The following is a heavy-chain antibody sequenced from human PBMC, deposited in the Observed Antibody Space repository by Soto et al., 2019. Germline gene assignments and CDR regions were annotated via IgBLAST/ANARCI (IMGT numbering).Heavy chain of an antibody. CDR1: GVTFDSFT. J-gene: IGHJ5*02. Sequence: SVKVSCKPSGVTFDSFTFSWVRQAPGQGLEWMGGFVPMFGSASVAQRFQGRVRITADASTGTGYMELSDLRSDDSAIYYCAREDDTTGHYSWFDPWGPGTLVTVSA. CDR3: AREDDTTGHYSWFDP. V-gene: IGHV1-69*13. D-gene: IGHD3-9*01. CDR2: FVPMFGSA.